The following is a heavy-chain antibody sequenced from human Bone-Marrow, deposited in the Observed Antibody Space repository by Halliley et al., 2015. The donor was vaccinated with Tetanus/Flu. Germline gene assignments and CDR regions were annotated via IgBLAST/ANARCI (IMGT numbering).Heavy chain of an antibody. J-gene: IGHJ4*02. Sequence: TLSLTCTVSGGSISPYYWSWIRQPPGKGLEWIGYILYDGDTNYNPSLRRRVTISIDSSKNQFSLKLTSVTAADTAVYFCARLSLSPAYYFDSSAYNFDYWGRGTLVTIS. V-gene: IGHV4-59*08. CDR2: ILYDGDT. CDR1: GGSISPYY. CDR3: ARLSLSPAYYFDSSAYNFDY. D-gene: IGHD3-22*01.